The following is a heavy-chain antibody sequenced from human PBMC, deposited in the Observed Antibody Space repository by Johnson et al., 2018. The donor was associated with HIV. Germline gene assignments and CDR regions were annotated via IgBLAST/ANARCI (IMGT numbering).Heavy chain of an antibody. CDR3: ASASYYYGSADI. V-gene: IGHV3-11*04. D-gene: IGHD3-10*01. Sequence: QVQLVESGGVLVKPGGSLRLSCAASGFSFSDYYMSWIRQDPGKGLEWVSYISGSGTTRNYADSVKGRFTIYRDNDKKSLFMQMNSLRAEDTAVYYCASASYYYGSADIWGQGTMVTVAS. J-gene: IGHJ3*02. CDR1: GFSFSDYY. CDR2: ISGSGTTR.